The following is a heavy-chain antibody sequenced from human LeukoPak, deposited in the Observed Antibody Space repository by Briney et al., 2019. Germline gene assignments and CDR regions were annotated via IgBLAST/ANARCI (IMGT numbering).Heavy chain of an antibody. CDR1: GGSITSGGFY. D-gene: IGHD3-10*01. V-gene: IGHV4-31*03. CDR2: IHNSGST. Sequence: SETLSLTCSVSGGSITSGGFYWSWIRQHPGPGLEWIGYIHNSGSTYYNPSLQSRAIISLDTSKSQFSLQLNPVTAADTAVYYCARVDGSGSKRWFDPWGQGAPVTVSS. J-gene: IGHJ5*02. CDR3: ARVDGSGSKRWFDP.